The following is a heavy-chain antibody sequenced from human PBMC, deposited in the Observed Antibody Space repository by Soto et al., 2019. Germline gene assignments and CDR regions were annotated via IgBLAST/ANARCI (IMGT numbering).Heavy chain of an antibody. D-gene: IGHD1-7*01. Sequence: QVQMVQSGAEVKKPGASVKVSCKASGYTFTSYDIIWVRQATGQGLEWVGWMNPNGVNTGYAQKVQGRITKTRNTSISTAYMELSSLRSEDTAVYFCARNYNGLSYCGQGKLVTVSS. J-gene: IGHJ4*02. CDR2: MNPNGVNT. CDR1: GYTFTSYD. CDR3: ARNYNGLSY. V-gene: IGHV1-8*01.